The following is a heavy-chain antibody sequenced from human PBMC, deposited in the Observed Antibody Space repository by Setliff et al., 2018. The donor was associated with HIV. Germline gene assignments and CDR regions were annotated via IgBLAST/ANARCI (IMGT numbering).Heavy chain of an antibody. Sequence: ASVKVSCKASGGTFSSYAISWVRQAPGQGLEWMGGIIPIFGTANYAQKFQGRVTITTDESTSTAYMELSSLRSEDTAVYYCARGLWDYYDSSGYPTSYYFDYWGQGTLVTVSS. CDR2: IIPIFGTA. J-gene: IGHJ4*02. D-gene: IGHD3-22*01. CDR3: ARGLWDYYDSSGYPTSYYFDY. V-gene: IGHV1-69*05. CDR1: GGTFSSYA.